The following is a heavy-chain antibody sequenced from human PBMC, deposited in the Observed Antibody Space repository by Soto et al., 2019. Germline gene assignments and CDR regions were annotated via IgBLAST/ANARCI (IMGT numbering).Heavy chain of an antibody. Sequence: EVQLVESGGGLVQPGGSLRLSCATSGFTFSTDWMHWVRQAPGKGLVWVSRINGDGSSIADAGSVNGRFTISRDNARNTLYLQMTSLRAEDTAVYYCAREVFNGVWSTLLDDWGQGTLVTVSS. CDR1: GFTFSTDW. J-gene: IGHJ4*02. CDR3: AREVFNGVWSTLLDD. CDR2: INGDGSSI. V-gene: IGHV3-74*01. D-gene: IGHD2-8*01.